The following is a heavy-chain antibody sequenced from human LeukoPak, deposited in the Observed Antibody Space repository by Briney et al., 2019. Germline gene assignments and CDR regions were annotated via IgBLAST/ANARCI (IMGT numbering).Heavy chain of an antibody. V-gene: IGHV1-2*02. D-gene: IGHD2/OR15-2a*01. Sequence: ASVKVSCKASGYTFTDYYIHWVRQAPGQGLEWMGWMNPNNGVTNYAQRFQGRVSLTRDTSITTAYMELTNLRSDDTAMYYCAREGCTLIDTNWLDPWGQGTLVIVSS. J-gene: IGHJ5*02. CDR3: AREGCTLIDTNWLDP. CDR2: MNPNNGVT. CDR1: GYTFTDYY.